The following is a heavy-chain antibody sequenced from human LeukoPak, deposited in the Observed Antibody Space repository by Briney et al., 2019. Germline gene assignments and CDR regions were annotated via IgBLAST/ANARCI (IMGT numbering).Heavy chain of an antibody. CDR1: GFTFNTYG. V-gene: IGHV3-30*03. J-gene: IGHJ4*02. CDR2: ISYEGTEK. Sequence: PGKSLRLSCAASGFTFNTYGMHWVRQAPGKGLEWVAVISYEGTEKYYAGSVKGRFTISRDNSKNSLYLQMNSLRAEDTAVYYCASGRGSYQLLWGGYFDYWGQGTLVTVSS. D-gene: IGHD2-2*01. CDR3: ASGRGSYQLLWGGYFDY.